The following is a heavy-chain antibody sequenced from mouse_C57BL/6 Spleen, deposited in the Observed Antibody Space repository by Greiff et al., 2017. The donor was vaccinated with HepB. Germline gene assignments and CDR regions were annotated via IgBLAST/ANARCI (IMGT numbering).Heavy chain of an antibody. CDR1: GFTFSDYY. J-gene: IGHJ1*03. V-gene: IGHV5-12*01. CDR3: TLSNYVWYFDV. Sequence: EVKLVESGGGLVQPGGSLKLSCAASGFTFSDYYMYWVRQTPEKRLEWVAYISNGGGSTYYPDTVKGRFTISRDNAKNTLYLQMSRLKSEDTAMYYCTLSNYVWYFDVWGTGTTVTVSS. D-gene: IGHD2-5*01. CDR2: ISNGGGST.